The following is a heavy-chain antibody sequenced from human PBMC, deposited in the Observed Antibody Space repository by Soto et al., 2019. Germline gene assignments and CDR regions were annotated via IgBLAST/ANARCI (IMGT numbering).Heavy chain of an antibody. D-gene: IGHD6-13*01. CDR3: VKDRMAYSSVWDPFDI. CDR1: GFTFYSYA. J-gene: IGHJ3*02. CDR2: IGSVGGDT. V-gene: IGHV3-23*01. Sequence: EVQLLESGGGLVQPGGSLRLSCAGSGFTFYSYAMSWVRQAPGKGLEWVSTIGSVGGDTYYADSVKGRFTISRDDSKNTLLLQMNSLRAEATAVYYCVKDRMAYSSVWDPFDIWGQGTMVTVSS.